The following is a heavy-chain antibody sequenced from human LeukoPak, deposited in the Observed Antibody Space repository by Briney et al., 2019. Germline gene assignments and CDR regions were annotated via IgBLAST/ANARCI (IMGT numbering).Heavy chain of an antibody. CDR1: GFTCSSYS. Sequence: GGSLRLSCAASGFTCSSYSMNWVRQAPGKGLEWVSSISSSSSYIYYADSVKGRFTISRDNAKNSLYLQMNSLRAEDTAVYYCARGSSWHDAFDIWGQGTMVTVSS. V-gene: IGHV3-21*01. D-gene: IGHD2-2*01. CDR2: ISSSSSYI. CDR3: ARGSSWHDAFDI. J-gene: IGHJ3*02.